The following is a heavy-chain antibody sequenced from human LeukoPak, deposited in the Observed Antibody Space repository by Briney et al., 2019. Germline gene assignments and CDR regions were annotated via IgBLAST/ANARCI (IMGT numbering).Heavy chain of an antibody. D-gene: IGHD3-10*01. CDR2: ICYSGST. Sequence: SETLSLTCNVSGGSISSNYWSWIRQPPGKGLEWIGYICYSGSTNYNPSLKSRVTISVDTSKNQFSLKLSSVTAADTAVYYCARGPNYASGSYDNEVVDYWGQGTLVTVSS. CDR1: GGSISSNY. V-gene: IGHV4-59*01. J-gene: IGHJ4*02. CDR3: ARGPNYASGSYDNEVVDY.